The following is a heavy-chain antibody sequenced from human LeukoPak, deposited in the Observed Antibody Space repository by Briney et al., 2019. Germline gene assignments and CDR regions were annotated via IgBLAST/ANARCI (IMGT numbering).Heavy chain of an antibody. D-gene: IGHD6-6*01. V-gene: IGHV1-2*02. CDR1: GYTFTGYY. Sequence: GASVKVSCKASGYTFTGYYMHWVRQAPGQGLEWMGWINPNSGGTNYAQKFQGRVTLTRDTSISTAYMELSRLRSDDTAVYFCARDRELAARPREFDYWGQGTLVTVSS. CDR3: ARDRELAARPREFDY. J-gene: IGHJ4*02. CDR2: INPNSGGT.